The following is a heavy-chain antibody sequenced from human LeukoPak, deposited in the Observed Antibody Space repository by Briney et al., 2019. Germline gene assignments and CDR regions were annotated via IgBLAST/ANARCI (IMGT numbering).Heavy chain of an antibody. CDR2: INPNSGST. V-gene: IGHV1-46*01. D-gene: IGHD6-6*01. J-gene: IGHJ4*02. Sequence: GASVKVSCKASGYTFTGYYMHWVRQAPGQGLEWMGRINPNSGSTSYAQKFQGRVTMTRDTSTSTVYMELSSLRSEDTAVYYCAREDLKDRSSYFDYWGQGTLVTVSS. CDR3: AREDLKDRSSYFDY. CDR1: GYTFTGYY.